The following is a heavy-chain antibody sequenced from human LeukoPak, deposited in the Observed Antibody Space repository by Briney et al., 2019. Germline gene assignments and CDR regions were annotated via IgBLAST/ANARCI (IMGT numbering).Heavy chain of an antibody. CDR3: AKSYPVTTFGHSEGMGV. V-gene: IGHV3-23*01. D-gene: IGHD3-16*01. CDR1: GFTFSSYA. J-gene: IGHJ6*02. CDR2: ISGSGAST. Sequence: PGGSLRLSCAASGFTFSSYAMSWVRQAPGKGLEWVSAISGSGASTYYADSVKGRFTISRDNSKNTLYLQMNSLRAEDTAVYYCAKSYPVTTFGHSEGMGVWGQGTTVTVSS.